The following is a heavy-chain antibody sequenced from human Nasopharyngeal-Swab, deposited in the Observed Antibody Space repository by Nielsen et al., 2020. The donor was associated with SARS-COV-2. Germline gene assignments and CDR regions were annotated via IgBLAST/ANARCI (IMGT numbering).Heavy chain of an antibody. J-gene: IGHJ4*02. CDR3: ARAYSSSWYYGY. Sequence: GESLKISCAASGFTFSSYGMHWVRQAPGKGLEWVAVIRYDGSNKYYADSVKGRFTISRDNSKNTLYLQMNSLRAEDTAVYYCARAYSSSWYYGYWGQGTLVTVSS. V-gene: IGHV3-33*01. D-gene: IGHD6-13*01. CDR1: GFTFSSYG. CDR2: IRYDGSNK.